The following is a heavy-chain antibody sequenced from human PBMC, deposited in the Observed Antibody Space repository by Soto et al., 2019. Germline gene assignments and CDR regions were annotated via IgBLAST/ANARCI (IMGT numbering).Heavy chain of an antibody. Sequence: PSETLSLTCTVSGGSISSSSYYWGWIRQPPGRGLEWIGSIYYSGSTYYNPSLKSRVTISVDTSKNQFSLKLSSVTAADTAVYYCARLRYYYDSSGYYYHYYGMAVWGQGTTVTV. CDR3: ARLRYYYDSSGYYYHYYGMAV. D-gene: IGHD3-22*01. CDR2: IYYSGST. V-gene: IGHV4-39*01. J-gene: IGHJ6*02. CDR1: GGSISSSSYY.